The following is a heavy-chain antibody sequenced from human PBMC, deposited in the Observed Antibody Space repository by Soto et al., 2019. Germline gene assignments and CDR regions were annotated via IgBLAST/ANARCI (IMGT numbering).Heavy chain of an antibody. CDR2: ISGSGGST. V-gene: IGHV3-23*01. D-gene: IGHD3-3*01. J-gene: IGHJ4*02. CDR1: GFTFSSYA. Sequence: EVQLLESGGGLVQPGGSLRLSCAASGFTFSSYAMSWVRQAPGKGLEWVSAISGSGGSTYYADSVKGRSTISRDNSKNTLYLQMNSLRAEDTAVYYCAKDGLFWSGYSDYWGQGTLVTVSS. CDR3: AKDGLFWSGYSDY.